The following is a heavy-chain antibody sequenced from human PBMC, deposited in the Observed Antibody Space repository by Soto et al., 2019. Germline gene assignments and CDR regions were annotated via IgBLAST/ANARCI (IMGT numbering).Heavy chain of an antibody. D-gene: IGHD5-18*01. Sequence: GASLKVSCKASGYSFTGYYIHWVRQAPGQGLEWIGWINPNGGDTNYAQKFQGRVTMTRDTSFSTAYMELSSLRSDDTAVYYCATRYSYVHFWGQGTLVTVSS. CDR3: ATRYSYVHF. CDR2: INPNGGDT. CDR1: GYSFTGYY. V-gene: IGHV1-2*02. J-gene: IGHJ4*02.